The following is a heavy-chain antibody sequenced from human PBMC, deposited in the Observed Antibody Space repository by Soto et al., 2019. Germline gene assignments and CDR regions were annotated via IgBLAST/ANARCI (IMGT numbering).Heavy chain of an antibody. CDR2: ISAYNGNT. CDR1: GYTFASYA. Sequence: QVQLVQSGAEVKKPGASVKVSCKASGYTFASYAISWMRQAPGQGLEWMGWISAYNGNTNYAQKLQGRVTMTPDTSTSTAYMEMRSLRSYHTAVYYCAREPPPPDYWGQGTLVNVSS. V-gene: IGHV1-18*01. CDR3: AREPPPPDY. J-gene: IGHJ4*02.